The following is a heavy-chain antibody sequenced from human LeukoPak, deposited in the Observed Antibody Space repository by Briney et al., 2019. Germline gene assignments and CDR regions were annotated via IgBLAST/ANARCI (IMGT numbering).Heavy chain of an antibody. D-gene: IGHD1-26*01. CDR2: IKSKTGGGTT. Sequence: IPGGSLRLSGAASGFTFSNAWMSWVRQAPGKGPERFGRIKSKTGGGTTDYAAPVKGRFTISRDDSKNTLYLQMNSLKSEDTAVYYCTWEWELLYYWGQGTLVTVSS. CDR1: GFTFSNAW. J-gene: IGHJ4*02. V-gene: IGHV3-15*01. CDR3: TWEWELLYY.